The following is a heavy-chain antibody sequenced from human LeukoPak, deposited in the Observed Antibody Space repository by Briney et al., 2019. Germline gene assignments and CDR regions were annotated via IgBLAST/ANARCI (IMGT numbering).Heavy chain of an antibody. J-gene: IGHJ4*02. CDR2: ISYDGSNK. CDR1: GFTFSSYG. V-gene: IGHV3-30*02. Sequence: PGGSLRLSCAASGFTFSSYGMHWVRQAPGKGLEWVAFISYDGSNKYFPDSVKGRFTISRDNSKNTLYLQMNSLRAEDTAVYYCAKVLYRTYCGGDCYIDYWGQGTLVTVSS. CDR3: AKVLYRTYCGGDCYIDY. D-gene: IGHD2-21*02.